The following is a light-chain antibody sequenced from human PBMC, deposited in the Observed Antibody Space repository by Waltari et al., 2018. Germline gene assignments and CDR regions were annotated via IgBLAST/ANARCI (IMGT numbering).Light chain of an antibody. Sequence: ENVLTQSPATLSLSPGERATLSCRASPSVGSHLAWYQQKPGQAPRLLIYDASNRATGIPARFSGSGSETDFTLTISGVEPDDFAVYYCQQRSNWPGTFGPGTKVDIK. V-gene: IGKV3-11*01. J-gene: IGKJ3*01. CDR1: PSVGSH. CDR2: DAS. CDR3: QQRSNWPGT.